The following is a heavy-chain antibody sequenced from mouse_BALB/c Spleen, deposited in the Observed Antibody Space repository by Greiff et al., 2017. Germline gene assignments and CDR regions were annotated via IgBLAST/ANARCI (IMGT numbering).Heavy chain of an antibody. CDR2: ISSGSSTI. CDR1: GFTFSSFG. V-gene: IGHV5-17*02. D-gene: IGHD3-3*01. Sequence: EVQRVESGGGLVQPGGSRKLSCAASGFTFSSFGMHWVRQAPEKGLEWVAYISSGSSTIYYADTVKGRFTISRDNPKNTLFLQMTSLRSEDTAMYYCARGGDVGAWFAYWGQGTLVTVSA. J-gene: IGHJ3*01. CDR3: ARGGDVGAWFAY.